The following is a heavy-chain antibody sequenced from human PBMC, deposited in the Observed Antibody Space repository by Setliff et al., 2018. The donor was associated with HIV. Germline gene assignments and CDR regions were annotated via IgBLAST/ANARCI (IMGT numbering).Heavy chain of an antibody. CDR3: ARGDPYSSDWFLDY. CDR1: GYNFINND. D-gene: IGHD6-19*01. J-gene: IGHJ4*02. V-gene: IGHV1-8*02. CDR2: MNPNSGNS. Sequence: ASVKVSCKASGYNFINNDINWVRQATGQGLEWMGWMNPNSGNSGYAQKFQGRVTMTTDTSTKTAYLELRSLRSDDTAMYYCARGDPYSSDWFLDYWGQGTLVTVSS.